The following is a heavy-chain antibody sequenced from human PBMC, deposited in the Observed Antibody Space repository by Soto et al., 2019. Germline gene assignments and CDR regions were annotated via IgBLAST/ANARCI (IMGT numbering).Heavy chain of an antibody. J-gene: IGHJ4*02. Sequence: EVQLVESGGGLVQPGGSLRLSCAASEFAVSSNYMTWVRQAPGKGLEWVSVVHSGGSTYYADSVKDRFTISRDNSKNTVYLQMSSLRVEDTALYYCATGGSGVFDYWGQGTLVTVSS. CDR2: VHSGGST. CDR1: EFAVSSNY. CDR3: ATGGSGVFDY. D-gene: IGHD6-19*01. V-gene: IGHV3-66*01.